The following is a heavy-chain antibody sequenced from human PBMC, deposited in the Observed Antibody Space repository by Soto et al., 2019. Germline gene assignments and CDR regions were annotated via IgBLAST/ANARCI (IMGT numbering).Heavy chain of an antibody. CDR1: GFTVSSNY. D-gene: IGHD4-17*01. CDR3: ARELDYAPAYY. V-gene: IGHV3-66*01. Sequence: EVQLVESGGGLVQPGGSLRLSCAASGFTVSSNYRSWVRQAPGKGLEWVSVIYSGGSTYYADSVKGRFTISRDNSKNTLYLQMNSLRAEDTAVYYCARELDYAPAYYWGQGTLVTVSS. J-gene: IGHJ4*02. CDR2: IYSGGST.